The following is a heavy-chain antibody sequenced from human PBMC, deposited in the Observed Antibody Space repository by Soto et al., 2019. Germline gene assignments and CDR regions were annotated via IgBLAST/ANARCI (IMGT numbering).Heavy chain of an antibody. Sequence: QVQLVQSGAEVKKPGASVKVSCKASGYTFTGYYMHWVRQAPGQGLEWMGWINPNSGGTNYARKFHGWVTMTRDTSISTACMELSRLRSDDTAVHYCARLRVGATQHDAFDIWGQGTMVTVSS. J-gene: IGHJ3*02. CDR3: ARLRVGATQHDAFDI. D-gene: IGHD1-26*01. V-gene: IGHV1-2*04. CDR1: GYTFTGYY. CDR2: INPNSGGT.